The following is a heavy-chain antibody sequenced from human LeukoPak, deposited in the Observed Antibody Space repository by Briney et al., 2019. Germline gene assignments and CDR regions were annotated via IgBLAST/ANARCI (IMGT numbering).Heavy chain of an antibody. CDR1: GGTFSSYA. D-gene: IGHD3-10*01. J-gene: IGHJ5*02. CDR2: IIPILGIA. CDR3: AASITMVRGVLDP. V-gene: IGHV1-69*04. Sequence: VASVKVSCKSSGGTFSSYAISWVRQAPGQGREWMGRIIPILGIANYAQKFQGRVTITADKSTSTAYMELSSLRSEDTAVYYCAASITMVRGVLDPWGQGTVVTVSS.